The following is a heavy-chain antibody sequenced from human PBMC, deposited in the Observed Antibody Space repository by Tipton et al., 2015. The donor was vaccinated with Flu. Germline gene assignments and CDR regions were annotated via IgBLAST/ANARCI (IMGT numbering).Heavy chain of an antibody. CDR2: ISYSGST. D-gene: IGHD5-18*01. J-gene: IGHJ4*02. CDR1: GGSISSYY. CDR3: ARLAYSYDIRGYYFDS. V-gene: IGHV4-59*12. Sequence: TLSLTCSVSGGSISSYYWSWIRQSPGKGLEWIGYISYSGSTNYNPSLKSRVTMSVDTSKNQFSLKLSSVTAADTAVYYCARLAYSYDIRGYYFDSWGQGTLVTVSS.